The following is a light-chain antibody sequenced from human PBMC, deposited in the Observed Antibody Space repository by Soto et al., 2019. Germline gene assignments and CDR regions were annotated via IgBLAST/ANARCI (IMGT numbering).Light chain of an antibody. CDR3: YSYTTSSTLV. Sequence: QSVLTQPASVSGSPGQSITISCTGTSSDIGSYNFVSWYQQHPGKAPKLMIYEVSNRPSGVSNRFSGSKSGNTASLTISGLQAEDEADYYCYSYTTSSTLVFGGGTKVTVL. CDR2: EVS. V-gene: IGLV2-14*02. J-gene: IGLJ2*01. CDR1: SSDIGSYNF.